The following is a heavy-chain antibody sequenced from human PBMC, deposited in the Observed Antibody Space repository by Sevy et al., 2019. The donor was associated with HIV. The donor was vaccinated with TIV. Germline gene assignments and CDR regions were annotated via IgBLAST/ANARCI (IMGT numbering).Heavy chain of an antibody. CDR1: GGSVSSGSYY. CDR2: IYYSGST. J-gene: IGHJ4*02. D-gene: IGHD3-3*01. Sequence: SETLSLTCTVSGGSVSSGSYYWSWIRQPPGKGLEWIGYIYYSGSTNYNPSLKSRVTISVDTSKNQFSLKLSSVTAADTAVYYCAGEGGGSGYYLGYWGQGTLVTVSS. CDR3: AGEGGGSGYYLGY. V-gene: IGHV4-61*01.